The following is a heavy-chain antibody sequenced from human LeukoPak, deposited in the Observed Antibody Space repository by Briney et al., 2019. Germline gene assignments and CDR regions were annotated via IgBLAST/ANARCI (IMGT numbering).Heavy chain of an antibody. V-gene: IGHV3-23*01. CDR1: GFTFNTYA. CDR3: AKDRRIQLWLGFDY. J-gene: IGHJ4*02. D-gene: IGHD5-18*01. Sequence: GGSLRLSRAASGFTFNTYAMSWVRQAPGKGLEWISRINGGGRGTYYTDSLKGRFTISRDNSKNTLYLHMNSLRAEDTAVYYCAKDRRIQLWLGFDYWGQGTLVTVSS. CDR2: INGGGRGT.